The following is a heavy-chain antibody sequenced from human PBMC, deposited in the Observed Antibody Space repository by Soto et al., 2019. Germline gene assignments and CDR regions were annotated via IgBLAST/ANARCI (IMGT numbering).Heavy chain of an antibody. D-gene: IGHD1-1*01. J-gene: IGHJ6*03. CDR1: GYSFTSYW. V-gene: IGHV5-51*01. CDR2: IYPGDSDT. CDR3: ARQVQLERDYYYYYMDV. Sequence: GESLKISCKGSGYSFTSYWIGWVRQMPGKGLEWMGIIYPGDSDTRYSPSFQGQVTISADKSISTAYLQWSSLKASDTAMYYCARQVQLERDYYYYYMDVWGKGTTVTVSS.